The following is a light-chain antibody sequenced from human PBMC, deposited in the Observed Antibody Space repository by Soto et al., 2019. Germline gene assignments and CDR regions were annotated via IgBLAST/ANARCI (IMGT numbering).Light chain of an antibody. V-gene: IGLV1-44*01. Sequence: QSVLTQPPSASGTPGQRVTISCSGSSFNIGSNTVNWYQPLPGTAPKLLIYSNSQRPSGVPDRFSGSKSGTAASLAISGLQSEDEADYYCAAWDDSLKEPVFGGGTQLTVL. CDR2: SNS. J-gene: IGLJ7*01. CDR1: SFNIGSNT. CDR3: AAWDDSLKEPV.